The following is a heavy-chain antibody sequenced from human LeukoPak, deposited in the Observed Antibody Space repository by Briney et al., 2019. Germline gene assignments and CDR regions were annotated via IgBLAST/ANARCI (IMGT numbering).Heavy chain of an antibody. CDR2: IYSGGNT. Sequence: GGSLRLSCAASGFTFSSYSMNWVRQAPGKGLEWVSVIYSGGNTYYAASVKGRLTISRDNAKNPVYLQINGLTAEDTAVYYCARAIRGYSYILGYWGQGTLVTVSS. J-gene: IGHJ4*02. D-gene: IGHD5-18*01. V-gene: IGHV3-66*01. CDR1: GFTFSSYS. CDR3: ARAIRGYSYILGY.